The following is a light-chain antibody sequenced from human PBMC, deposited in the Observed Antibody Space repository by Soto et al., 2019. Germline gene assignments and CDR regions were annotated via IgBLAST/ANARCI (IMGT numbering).Light chain of an antibody. CDR2: GAS. V-gene: IGKV3-20*01. CDR3: QQYGSSRWT. CDR1: QSVSSSD. Sequence: EIVLTQSPGTLSLSPGERATLSCRASQSVSSSDLAWYQQKPGQAPRLLIYGASSRATGIPDWFSGSGSGTDFTLTISRLEPEDFAVYYCQQYGSSRWTFGQGTKVEIK. J-gene: IGKJ1*01.